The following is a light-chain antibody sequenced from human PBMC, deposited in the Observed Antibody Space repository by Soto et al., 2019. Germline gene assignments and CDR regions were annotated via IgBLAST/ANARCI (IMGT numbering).Light chain of an antibody. Sequence: EIVLTQSPGTLSLSPGERATLSCRASQSVSSSYLAWYQQKPCQAPRLLLYGASSRATGIPDRFSGSGSGTYFTHTISRLEPEDIAVYYCQQYCSSITFGQGTRLEIK. CDR3: QQYCSSIT. CDR2: GAS. V-gene: IGKV3-20*01. J-gene: IGKJ5*01. CDR1: QSVSSSY.